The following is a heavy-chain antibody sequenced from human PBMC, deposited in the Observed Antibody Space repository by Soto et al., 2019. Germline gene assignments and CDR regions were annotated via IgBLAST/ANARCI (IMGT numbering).Heavy chain of an antibody. J-gene: IGHJ5*02. Sequence: GGSLRLSCAASGFTFSSYGMHWVRQAPGKGLEWVAVIWYDGSNKYYADSVKGRFTISRDNSKNTLYLQMNSLRAEDTAVYYCARDRRYGSSPWFDPWGQGTLVTVSS. CDR1: GFTFSSYG. CDR3: ARDRRYGSSPWFDP. CDR2: IWYDGSNK. D-gene: IGHD3-10*01. V-gene: IGHV3-33*01.